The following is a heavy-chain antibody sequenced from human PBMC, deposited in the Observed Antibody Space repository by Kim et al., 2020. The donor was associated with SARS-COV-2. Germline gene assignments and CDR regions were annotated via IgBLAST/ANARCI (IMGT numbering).Heavy chain of an antibody. Sequence: SVKVSCKASGGTFSSYAISWVRQAPGQGLEWMGRIIPILGIANYAQKFRGRVTITADKSTSTAYMELSSLRSEDTAVYYCARKTIVVVTWGQGTLVTVSS. CDR3: ARKTIVVVT. CDR2: IIPILGIA. J-gene: IGHJ4*02. CDR1: GGTFSSYA. D-gene: IGHD2-21*02. V-gene: IGHV1-69*04.